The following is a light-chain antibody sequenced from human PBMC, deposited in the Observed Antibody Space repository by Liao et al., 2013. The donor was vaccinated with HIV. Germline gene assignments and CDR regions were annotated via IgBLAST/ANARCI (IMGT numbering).Light chain of an antibody. CDR3: QSADSSGSLLV. CDR2: QDF. V-gene: IGLV3-1*01. CDR1: KLGDKY. Sequence: SYELTQPPSVSVSPGQTASITCSGDKLGDKYASWYQQKPGQSPVLVIYQDFQRPSGIPERFSGSNSGNTATLTISGVQAEDEADYYCQSADSSGSLLVFGSGTKVTVL. J-gene: IGLJ1*01.